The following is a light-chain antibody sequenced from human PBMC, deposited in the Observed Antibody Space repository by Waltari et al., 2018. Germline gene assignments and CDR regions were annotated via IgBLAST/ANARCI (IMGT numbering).Light chain of an antibody. J-gene: IGLJ3*02. Sequence: TVVTQEPSLSVSPGGTVTLPCALSSGSVSSTSYPTWYQQTPGPPPRTLVYKGISRSSGVPDRFSGSILGNTAALPITGAQADDESDYYCSMYMGSGVWVFGGGTKLTVL. CDR3: SMYMGSGVWV. V-gene: IGLV8-61*01. CDR1: SGSVSSTSY. CDR2: KGI.